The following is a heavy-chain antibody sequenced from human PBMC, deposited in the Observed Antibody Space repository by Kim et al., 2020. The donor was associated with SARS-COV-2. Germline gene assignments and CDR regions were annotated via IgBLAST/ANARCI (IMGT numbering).Heavy chain of an antibody. J-gene: IGHJ5*02. CDR2: EK. CDR3: ARGGYYYGA. Sequence: EKNYGDSVKGRFTISRDNAKNSLYLQMNSLRAEDTAVYYCARGGYYYGAWGQGTLVTVSS. V-gene: IGHV3-7*01. D-gene: IGHD3-10*01.